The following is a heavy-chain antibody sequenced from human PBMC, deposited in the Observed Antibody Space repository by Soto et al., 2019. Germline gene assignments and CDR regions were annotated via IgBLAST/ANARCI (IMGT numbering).Heavy chain of an antibody. Sequence: PSETLSLTCTVSGGSISSGGYYWSWIRQHPGKGLEWIGYIYYSGSTYYNPSLKSRVTISVDTSKNQFSLKLSSVTAADTAVYYCARDMPYAAGSLAGCDYWGQGILVTVSS. D-gene: IGHD1-26*01. CDR2: IYYSGST. V-gene: IGHV4-31*03. CDR3: ARDMPYAAGSLAGCDY. CDR1: GGSISSGGYY. J-gene: IGHJ4*02.